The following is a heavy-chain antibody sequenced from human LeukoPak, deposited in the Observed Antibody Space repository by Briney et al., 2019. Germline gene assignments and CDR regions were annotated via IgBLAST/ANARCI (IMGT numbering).Heavy chain of an antibody. J-gene: IGHJ5*02. V-gene: IGHV1-69*08. Sequence: GSSVKVSCRSSGGTFNTHIFNWVRQAPGQGLEWMGRITPVIGATKYAERFQARVTITADRSTSTAYLELSGLTYEDTAVYYCTRGTLRGSKYNWFDPWGQGTHVSVSS. CDR2: ITPVIGAT. D-gene: IGHD1-26*01. CDR1: GGTFNTHI. CDR3: TRGTLRGSKYNWFDP.